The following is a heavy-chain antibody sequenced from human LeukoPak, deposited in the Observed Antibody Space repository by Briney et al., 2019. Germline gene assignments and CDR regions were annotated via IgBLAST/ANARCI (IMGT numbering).Heavy chain of an antibody. CDR1: EITFREYW. Sequence: PGGSLRLSCAASEITFREYWMSWIRQAPGRGLEWVAHMQEDGSEKYYVDSVKGRFTIARDNSNNMLYLQMNSLRAEDTAVYYCARDRGKWNYVSPFDKWGQGTLVTVSS. CDR3: ARDRGKWNYVSPFDK. V-gene: IGHV3-7*01. D-gene: IGHD1-7*01. CDR2: MQEDGSEK. J-gene: IGHJ4*02.